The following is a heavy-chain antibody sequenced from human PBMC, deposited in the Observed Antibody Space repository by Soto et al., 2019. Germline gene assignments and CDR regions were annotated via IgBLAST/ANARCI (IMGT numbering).Heavy chain of an antibody. V-gene: IGHV4-59*01. D-gene: IGHD5-12*01. CDR3: ASADSGYDRGYFDY. Sequence: SETLSLTCTVSGGSISSYYWSWIRQPPGKGLEWIGYIYYSGSTNYNPSLKSRVTISVDTSKNQFSLKLSSVTAADTAVYYCASADSGYDRGYFDYWGQGTLVTVSS. CDR2: IYYSGST. CDR1: GGSISSYY. J-gene: IGHJ4*02.